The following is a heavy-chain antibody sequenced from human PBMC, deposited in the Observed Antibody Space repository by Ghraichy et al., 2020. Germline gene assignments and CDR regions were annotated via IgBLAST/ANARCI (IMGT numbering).Heavy chain of an antibody. CDR3: ARLKVVPAGYYYGMDV. D-gene: IGHD2-2*01. J-gene: IGHJ6*02. V-gene: IGHV4-39*01. CDR1: GGSISSSSYY. CDR2: IYYSGST. Sequence: SETLSLTCTVSGGSISSSSYYWGWIRQPPGKGLEWIGSIYYSGSTYYNPSLKSRVTISVDTSKNQFSLKLSSVTAADTAVYYCARLKVVPAGYYYGMDVWGQGTTVTVSS.